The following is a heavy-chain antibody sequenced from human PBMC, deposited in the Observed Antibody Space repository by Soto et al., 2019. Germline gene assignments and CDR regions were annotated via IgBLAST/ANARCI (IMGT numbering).Heavy chain of an antibody. Sequence: SLRLSCAASGITFSNYGMHWVRQAPGKGLEWVAVISYDGSNKYYADSVKGRFTISRDNSKNTLYLQMNSLRVEDTAVYYCAKEILGYCSGGSCSGPSMDVWGQGTTVTVSS. D-gene: IGHD2-15*01. CDR3: AKEILGYCSGGSCSGPSMDV. V-gene: IGHV3-30*18. CDR1: GITFSNYG. CDR2: ISYDGSNK. J-gene: IGHJ6*02.